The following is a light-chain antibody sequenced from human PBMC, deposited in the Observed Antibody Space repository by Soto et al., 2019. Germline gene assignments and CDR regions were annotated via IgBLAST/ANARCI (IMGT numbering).Light chain of an antibody. CDR1: QSVGGSS. CDR2: HTS. Sequence: ETVLTQSPGTLSLSPGERATLSCRASQSVGGSSLAWYQQRPGQAPRLLIYHTSYRATGIPDRFSGSGSGTDFTLTISRLEPEDFAVYYCQQFSSYPLTFGGGTKVDIK. CDR3: QQFSSYPLT. J-gene: IGKJ4*01. V-gene: IGKV3-20*01.